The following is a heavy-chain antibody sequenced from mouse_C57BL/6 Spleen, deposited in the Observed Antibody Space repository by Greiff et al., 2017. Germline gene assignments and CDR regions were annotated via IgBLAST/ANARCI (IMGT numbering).Heavy chain of an antibody. CDR1: GYAFTNYL. CDR3: AREDFYSFDY. J-gene: IGHJ2*01. Sequence: QVQLQQSGAALVRPGTSVKVSCKASGYAFTNYLIEWVKQMPGQGLEWIGVINPGSGGTNYNEKVKGQATLTADKTSSTAYMQLSILTSEDSAVYFCAREDFYSFDYWGQGTTLTVSS. V-gene: IGHV1-54*01. CDR2: INPGSGGT.